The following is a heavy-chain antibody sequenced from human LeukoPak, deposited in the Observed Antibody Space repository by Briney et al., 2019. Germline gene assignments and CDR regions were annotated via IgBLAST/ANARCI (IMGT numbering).Heavy chain of an antibody. CDR1: GGSISSGGYY. CDR2: IYHSGST. D-gene: IGHD2-15*01. Sequence: SETLSLTCTVSGGSISSGGYYWSWIRQPPGKGLEWIGYIYHSGSTYYNPSLKSRVTISVDTSKNQFSLKLSSVTAADTAVYYCARGTRSAADYWGQGTLVTVSS. J-gene: IGHJ4*02. CDR3: ARGTRSAADY. V-gene: IGHV4-30-2*01.